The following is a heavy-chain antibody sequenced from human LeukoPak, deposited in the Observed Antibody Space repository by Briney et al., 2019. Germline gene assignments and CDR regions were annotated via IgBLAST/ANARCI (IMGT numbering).Heavy chain of an antibody. J-gene: IGHJ4*02. D-gene: IGHD3-22*01. V-gene: IGHV3-23*01. CDR1: GITLSHYG. Sequence: GGSLRLSCAVSGITLSHYGVSWVRQAPGKGLEWVAGISDSGGRTNYADSVKGRFTISRDNPKNTIYLQMNSLRAEDTAVYFCAKRGVVIRVILVGFHKEAYYFDSWGQGALVAVSS. CDR3: AKRGVVIRVILVGFHKEAYYFDS. CDR2: ISDSGGRT.